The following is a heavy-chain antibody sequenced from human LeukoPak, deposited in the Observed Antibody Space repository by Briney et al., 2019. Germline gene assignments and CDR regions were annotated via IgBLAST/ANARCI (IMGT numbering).Heavy chain of an antibody. V-gene: IGHV3-23*01. Sequence: PGGPLSLSCVASGFSFDTCAMSWVRQAPGKGPECVSSIGGPTETFYADSVKGRFTVSRDNSQNTLYLQMNSLRAEDTAVYYCAKDATPRNSIWDYFGKWGQGALVTVST. CDR1: GFSFDTCA. CDR3: AKDATPRNSIWDYFGK. D-gene: IGHD4-23*01. J-gene: IGHJ4*02. CDR2: IGGPTET.